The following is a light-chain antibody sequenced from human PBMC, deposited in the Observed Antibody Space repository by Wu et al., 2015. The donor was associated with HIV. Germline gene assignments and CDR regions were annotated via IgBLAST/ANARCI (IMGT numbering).Light chain of an antibody. CDR3: QQYSFYRT. V-gene: IGKV1-5*03. CDR2: KAS. CDR1: RSISSW. Sequence: PSTLSASVGDRVTITCRASRSISSWLAWYQHKPGKAPKLLIYKASSLQSGVPSRFSGSGSGTEFTLTITSLQPDDFATYYCQQYSFYRTFGQGTKVEIK. J-gene: IGKJ1*01.